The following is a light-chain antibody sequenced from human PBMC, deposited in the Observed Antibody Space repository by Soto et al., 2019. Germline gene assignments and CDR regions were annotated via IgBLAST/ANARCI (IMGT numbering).Light chain of an antibody. CDR1: SSDVGGYNL. Sequence: QSALTQPRSVSGSPGQSVTISCTGTSSDVGGYNLVSWYQQHPGKAPKLMIYDVTKRPSGVPDRFSGSKSGNTASLTIYGLQADDEADYYCYSYAGTYTFYVFGTGTKLTV. V-gene: IGLV2-11*01. J-gene: IGLJ1*01. CDR3: YSYAGTYTFYV. CDR2: DVT.